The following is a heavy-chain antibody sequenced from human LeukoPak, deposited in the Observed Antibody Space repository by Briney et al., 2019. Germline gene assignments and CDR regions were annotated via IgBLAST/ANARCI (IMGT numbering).Heavy chain of an antibody. Sequence: ASVKVSCKASGYTFTSYYIHWVRQAPGQGPEWMGAINPSGGNTDYTQKFQGRVTMTRDTSTSTVYMELSSLRSEDTAVYYCARAYNWNDPFDYWGQGTLVTVSS. V-gene: IGHV1-46*01. J-gene: IGHJ4*02. CDR3: ARAYNWNDPFDY. CDR1: GYTFTSYY. D-gene: IGHD1-20*01. CDR2: INPSGGNT.